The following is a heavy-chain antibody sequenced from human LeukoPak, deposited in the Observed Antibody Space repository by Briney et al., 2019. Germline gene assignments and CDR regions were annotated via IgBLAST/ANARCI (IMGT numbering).Heavy chain of an antibody. CDR3: AKDPYYCGSGSYYYFDY. J-gene: IGHJ4*02. V-gene: IGHV3-23*01. CDR2: ISANGINT. Sequence: GGSLRLSCAASGFSFSIYGMSWVRQAPGKGLHWLSAISANGINTYYADSVKGRFTISRDNSKNTLYLQMNSLRAEDTAVYYCAKDPYYCGSGSYYYFDYWGQGTLVTVSS. CDR1: GFSFSIYG. D-gene: IGHD3-10*01.